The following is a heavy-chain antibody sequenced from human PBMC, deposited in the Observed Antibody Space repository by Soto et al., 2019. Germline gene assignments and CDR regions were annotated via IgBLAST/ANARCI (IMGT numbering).Heavy chain of an antibody. Sequence: GGSLRLSCAASGFTFSSYAMSWVRQAPGKGLEWVSAISGSGGSTYYADSVKGRFTISRGNSKNTLYLQMNSLRAEDTAVFYCAKWAYSSSSDYYYYGMDVWGQGTTVTVSS. CDR3: AKWAYSSSSDYYYYGMDV. CDR1: GFTFSSYA. V-gene: IGHV3-23*01. CDR2: ISGSGGST. D-gene: IGHD6-6*01. J-gene: IGHJ6*02.